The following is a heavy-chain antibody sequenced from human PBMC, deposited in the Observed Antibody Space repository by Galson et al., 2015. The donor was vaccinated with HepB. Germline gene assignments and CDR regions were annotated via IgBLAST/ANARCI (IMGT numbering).Heavy chain of an antibody. J-gene: IGHJ4*02. D-gene: IGHD6-6*01. CDR1: GYTFSNYG. Sequence: SVKVSCKVSGYTFSNYGISWVRQAPRQGLEWMGWISVYNSNTNYAQKLQGRVVMTTDTSTNTIYMELRSLRFDDTAVYYCARARYSSSPPDYWGQGTLVTVSS. V-gene: IGHV1-18*01. CDR3: ARARYSSSPPDY. CDR2: ISVYNSNT.